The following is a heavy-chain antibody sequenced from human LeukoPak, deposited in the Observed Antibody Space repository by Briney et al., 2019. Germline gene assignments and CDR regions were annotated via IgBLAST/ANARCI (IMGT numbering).Heavy chain of an antibody. Sequence: SVKVSCKASGGTFSSYAINWVRQAPGQGLEWMGRIIPMFGTANYPQRFQGRVTITADESTSTAYMELSSLRSDDTAVYYCARDRERVKINFGGVTQRRVDAFDIWGQGTMVTISS. CDR2: IIPMFGTA. D-gene: IGHD3-16*01. CDR1: GGTFSSYA. CDR3: ARDRERVKINFGGVTQRRVDAFDI. J-gene: IGHJ3*02. V-gene: IGHV1-69*15.